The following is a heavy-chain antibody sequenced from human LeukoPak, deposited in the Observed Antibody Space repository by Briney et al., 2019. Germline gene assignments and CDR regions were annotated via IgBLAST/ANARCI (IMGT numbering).Heavy chain of an antibody. J-gene: IGHJ4*02. D-gene: IGHD1-1*01. CDR3: AIATTGRGAFGS. Sequence: GGSLRLSCTASGFTFGDYAMSWFRQAPGKGLECVASTNEAGGDKYYVDSVKGRFTISRDNSKNSLSLQMNSLTAEDTAIYYCAIATTGRGAFGSWGQGTLVSVSS. CDR2: TNEAGGDK. CDR1: GFTFGDYA. V-gene: IGHV3-7*01.